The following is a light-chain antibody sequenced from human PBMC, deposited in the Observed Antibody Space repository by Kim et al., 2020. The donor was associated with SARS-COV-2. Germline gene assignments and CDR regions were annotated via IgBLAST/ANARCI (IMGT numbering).Light chain of an antibody. Sequence: DIQMTQSPSTLSASVGDRVTITCRASQSVDSWLAWYQQKPGTAPKVLISKASTLESGVPSRFSGGGSGTEFTLTIRSLQPDDSATYHCQHHGSYPYTFGQGTKLEI. V-gene: IGKV1-5*03. CDR2: KAS. J-gene: IGKJ2*01. CDR1: QSVDSW. CDR3: QHHGSYPYT.